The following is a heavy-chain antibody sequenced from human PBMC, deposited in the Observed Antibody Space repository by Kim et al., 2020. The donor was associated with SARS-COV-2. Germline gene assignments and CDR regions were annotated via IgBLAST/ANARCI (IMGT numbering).Heavy chain of an antibody. CDR1: GGSISSSSYY. D-gene: IGHD3-10*01. Sequence: SETLSLTCTVSGGSISSSSYYWGWIRQPPGKGLEWIGSNYYSGSTYYNPSLKSRVTISVDTSKNQFSLKLSSVTAADTAVYYCARSFLWFGELLPPSWVSFYFDYWGQGTLVTVSS. CDR2: NYYSGST. CDR3: ARSFLWFGELLPPSWVSFYFDY. V-gene: IGHV4-39*01. J-gene: IGHJ4*02.